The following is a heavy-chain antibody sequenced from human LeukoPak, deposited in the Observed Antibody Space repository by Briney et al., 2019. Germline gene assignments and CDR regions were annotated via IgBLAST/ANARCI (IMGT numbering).Heavy chain of an antibody. CDR2: IIPIFGTA. J-gene: IGHJ6*03. V-gene: IGHV1-69*05. CDR1: GGTFSSYA. Sequence: GASVKVSCKASGGTFSSYAISWVRQAPGQGLEWMGGIIPIFGTANYAQKFQGRVTITTDESTSTAYVELSSLRSEDTAVYYCASGRGVGATTNYYYYMDVWGKGTTVTVSS. D-gene: IGHD1-26*01. CDR3: ASGRGVGATTNYYYYMDV.